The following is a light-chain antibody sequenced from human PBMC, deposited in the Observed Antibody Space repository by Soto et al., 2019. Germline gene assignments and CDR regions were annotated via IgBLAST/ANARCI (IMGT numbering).Light chain of an antibody. CDR3: GTWDTSLSAGV. Sequence: QSVLTQPPSVSAAPGQRVTISCSGSSXNIATNYVSWYQHLPGAAPRLLICDDNKRPSGIPDRFSGSKYGTSATLDITGLQTGDEADYYCGTWDTSLSAGVFGGGTK. CDR2: DDN. V-gene: IGLV1-51*01. CDR1: SXNIATNY. J-gene: IGLJ3*02.